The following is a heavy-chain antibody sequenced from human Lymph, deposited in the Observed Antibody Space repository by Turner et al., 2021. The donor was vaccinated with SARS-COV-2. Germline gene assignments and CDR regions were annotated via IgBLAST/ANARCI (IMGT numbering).Heavy chain of an antibody. CDR1: GGSISSSSHY. V-gene: IGHV4-39*01. Sequence: QLQLQESGPGLVKPSGTLSLTCTISGGSISSSSHYWGWIRQPPGKGLEWIGNVYYMGSTYYNPSLKSRVTISVDTSKNQFSLKLSSVTAADTAVYYCARPHLRLGCGGRDGFDLWGQGTVVTVSS. CDR3: ARPHLRLGCGGRDGFDL. J-gene: IGHJ3*01. CDR2: VYYMGST. D-gene: IGHD3-16*01.